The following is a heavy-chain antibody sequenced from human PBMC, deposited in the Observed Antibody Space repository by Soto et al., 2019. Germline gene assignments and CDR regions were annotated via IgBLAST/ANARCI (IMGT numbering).Heavy chain of an antibody. J-gene: IGHJ5*02. CDR1: RFTFSSYS. D-gene: IGHD6-13*01. CDR3: ARDYGIADRTNWFDP. V-gene: IGHV3-21*01. CDR2: ISSSSSYI. Sequence: PWGSLRISCAPSRFTFSSYSMNWLRQAPGKGLELVSSISSSSSYIYYADSVKGRFTISRDNAKNSLYLQMNSLRAEDTAVYYCARDYGIADRTNWFDPWGQGTLVTVSS.